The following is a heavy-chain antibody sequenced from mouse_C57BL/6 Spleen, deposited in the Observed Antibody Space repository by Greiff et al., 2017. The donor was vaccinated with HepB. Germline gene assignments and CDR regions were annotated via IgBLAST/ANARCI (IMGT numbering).Heavy chain of an antibody. D-gene: IGHD2-3*01. CDR2: IYPGDGDT. J-gene: IGHJ2*01. CDR3: AREYDGYHEGFDY. CDR1: GYAFSSYW. V-gene: IGHV1-80*01. Sequence: QVQLQQSGAELVKPGASVKISCKASGYAFSSYWMNWVKQRPGKGLEWIGQIYPGDGDTNYNGKFKGKATLTADKSSSTAYMQLSSLTSEDSAVYFCAREYDGYHEGFDYWGQGTTLTVSS.